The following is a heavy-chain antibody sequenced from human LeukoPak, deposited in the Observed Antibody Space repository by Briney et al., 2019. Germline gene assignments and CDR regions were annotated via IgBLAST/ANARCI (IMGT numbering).Heavy chain of an antibody. CDR1: GFTFSSYA. CDR3: AKGGEWLRHFDY. CDR2: ISGSGGST. D-gene: IGHD5-12*01. J-gene: IGHJ4*02. V-gene: IGHV3-23*01. Sequence: GGSLRLSCAASGFTFSSYAMSWVRQAPGKGLEWVSAISGSGGSTYYADSVKGRLTISRDNSKNTLYLQMNSLRAEDTAVYYCAKGGEWLRHFDYWGQGTLVTVSS.